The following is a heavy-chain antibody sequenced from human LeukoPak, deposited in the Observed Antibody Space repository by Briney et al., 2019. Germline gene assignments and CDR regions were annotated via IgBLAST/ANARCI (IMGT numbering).Heavy chain of an antibody. V-gene: IGHV1-18*01. CDR1: GYTFTSYG. CDR3: ATESFEYSSSWYNWFDP. Sequence: ASVKVSCKSSGYTFTSYGISWVRQAPGQGLEWMGWMSAYNGNTNYAQKLHGRVTMTTDTSTSTAYMELRSLRSDDPAVYYWATESFEYSSSWYNWFDPWGEGTLVTTSA. D-gene: IGHD6-13*01. CDR2: MSAYNGNT. J-gene: IGHJ5*02.